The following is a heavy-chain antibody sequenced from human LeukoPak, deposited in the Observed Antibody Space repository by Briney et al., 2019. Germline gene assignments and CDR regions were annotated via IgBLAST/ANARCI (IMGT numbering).Heavy chain of an antibody. CDR1: GGSISTGGFY. D-gene: IGHD6-19*01. Sequence: SETLSLTCTVSGGSISTGGFYWTWIRQHPGKGLEWIGYIYYSGSSYYNPSLKSRLTMSVDTSKNQFSLKLSSVTAADTAVYYCAADSKSAVAGLVRFDYWGQGILVTVSS. V-gene: IGHV4-31*03. CDR2: IYYSGSS. CDR3: AADSKSAVAGLVRFDY. J-gene: IGHJ4*02.